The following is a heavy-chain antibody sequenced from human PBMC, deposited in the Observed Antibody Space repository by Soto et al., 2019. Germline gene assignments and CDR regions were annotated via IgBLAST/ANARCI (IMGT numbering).Heavy chain of an antibody. J-gene: IGHJ4*02. Sequence: QVQLVQSGAEVKKPGSSVKVSCKASGGTFSSYAISWVRQAPGQGLEWMGGIIPIFGTANYAQKFQGRVTITADESTSKAYMELSSLRSEDTAVYYCARDPFVGYGDYVADYFDYWGQGTLVTVSS. V-gene: IGHV1-69*12. CDR1: GGTFSSYA. CDR3: ARDPFVGYGDYVADYFDY. CDR2: IIPIFGTA. D-gene: IGHD4-17*01.